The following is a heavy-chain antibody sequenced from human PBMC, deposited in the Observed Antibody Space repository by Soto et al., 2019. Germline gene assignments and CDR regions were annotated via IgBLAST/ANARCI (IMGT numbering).Heavy chain of an antibody. CDR1: GYTFTSYA. Sequence: XSGKVCCKASGYTFTSYAMHLVRQAPGQRLECMGWINAGNGNTKYSQKFQGRVTITRDTSASTAYMELSSLRSEDTAVYYCARVEQQLAYFDDWGQGTLVTVSS. CDR2: INAGNGNT. V-gene: IGHV1-3*01. CDR3: ARVEQQLAYFDD. D-gene: IGHD6-13*01. J-gene: IGHJ4*02.